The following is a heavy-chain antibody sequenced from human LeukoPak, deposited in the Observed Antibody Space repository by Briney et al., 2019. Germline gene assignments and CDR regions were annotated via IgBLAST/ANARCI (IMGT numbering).Heavy chain of an antibody. J-gene: IGHJ4*02. CDR2: ISYRGTT. CDR3: ARGPHPGGAGYNLIDH. V-gene: IGHV4-39*01. CDR1: GGSISSSSYY. D-gene: IGHD5-24*01. Sequence: SETLSLTCTVSGGSISSSSYYWGWIRQPPGKGLEWIGSISYRGTTFYNPSLKSRVTISVDTSKDQFFLKVSSVTAADTAVYYCARGPHPGGAGYNLIDHWGQGTLVTVSP.